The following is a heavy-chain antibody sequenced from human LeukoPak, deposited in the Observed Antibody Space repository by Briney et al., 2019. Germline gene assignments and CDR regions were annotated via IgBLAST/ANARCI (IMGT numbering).Heavy chain of an antibody. D-gene: IGHD3-22*01. Sequence: GGSLRLSCAASGFTFSNAWMSWVRQAPGKGLEWVGRIKRKTDGGTTDYAAPVKGRFTISRDDSKNTLYLQMNSLKTEDTAVYYCTTDLGAVNYYDSSGAGAYWGQGTLVTVSS. CDR3: TTDLGAVNYYDSSGAGAY. J-gene: IGHJ4*02. CDR2: IKRKTDGGTT. CDR1: GFTFSNAW. V-gene: IGHV3-15*01.